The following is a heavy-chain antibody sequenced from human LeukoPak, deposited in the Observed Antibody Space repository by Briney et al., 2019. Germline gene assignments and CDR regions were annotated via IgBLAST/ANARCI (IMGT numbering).Heavy chain of an antibody. D-gene: IGHD6-6*01. CDR3: ARKYSRSTQNWFAP. J-gene: IGHJ5*02. Sequence: GGSLRLSCAASGFTFSGYWMSWVRQAPGKGLEWVANIKQDGSEKYYVDSVKGRFTISRDNAKNSLYLQMNTLRVEDTAVYFCARKYSRSTQNWFAPCGQGTLVTVSS. V-gene: IGHV3-7*01. CDR2: IKQDGSEK. CDR1: GFTFSGYW.